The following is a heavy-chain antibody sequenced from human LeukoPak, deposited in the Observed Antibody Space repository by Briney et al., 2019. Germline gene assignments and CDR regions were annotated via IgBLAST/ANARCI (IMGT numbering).Heavy chain of an antibody. Sequence: GGSLRLSCAASGFTFSSYSMNWVRQAPGKGLEWVSSISSSSSYIYYAESVKGRFTISRDNAKNSLYLQMNSLRAEDTAVYYCARISPGYSSGWSPFDYWGQGTLVTVSS. CDR2: ISSSSSYI. D-gene: IGHD6-19*01. CDR3: ARISPGYSSGWSPFDY. CDR1: GFTFSSYS. V-gene: IGHV3-21*01. J-gene: IGHJ4*02.